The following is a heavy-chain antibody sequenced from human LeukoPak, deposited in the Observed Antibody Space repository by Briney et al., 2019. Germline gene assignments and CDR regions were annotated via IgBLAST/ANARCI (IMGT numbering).Heavy chain of an antibody. V-gene: IGHV4-34*01. CDR3: ATEAGGYSKGPYYFDY. D-gene: IGHD4-11*01. CDR1: GGSFSGYY. Sequence: SETLSLTCAVYGGSFSGYYWTWIRQPPGKGLEWIGEINHSGSSNYNPSLKSRVTISVDTSKNQFSLKLSSVTAADTAVYYCATEAGGYSKGPYYFDYWGQGTLVTVSS. J-gene: IGHJ4*02. CDR2: INHSGSS.